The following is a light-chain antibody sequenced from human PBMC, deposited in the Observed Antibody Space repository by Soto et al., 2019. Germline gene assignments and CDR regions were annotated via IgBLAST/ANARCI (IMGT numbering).Light chain of an antibody. V-gene: IGKV3-15*01. J-gene: IGKJ4*01. CDR3: QQYNNWPPLT. CDR2: DAS. CDR1: KSVNSN. Sequence: EIVMTQSPVTLSVSAGERATLSCRASKSVNSNLAWYQQKPGQAPRLLIYDASTRATGIPARFSGSGSGTEFTLTISRLQSEDFAVYYCQQYNNWPPLTFGGGTKVEIK.